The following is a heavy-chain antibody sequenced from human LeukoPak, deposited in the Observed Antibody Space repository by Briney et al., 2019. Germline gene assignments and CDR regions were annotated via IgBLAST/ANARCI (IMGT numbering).Heavy chain of an antibody. V-gene: IGHV1-18*01. Sequence: ASVKVSCKASGYTFTSYGISWVRQAPGQGLEWMGWISAYNGNTNYAQKLQGRVTMTTDTSTSTAYMELRNLRSDDTAVYYCAREKYIGSEGGYYYYYGMDVWGQGTTVTVSS. D-gene: IGHD1-26*01. CDR2: ISAYNGNT. CDR1: GYTFTSYG. J-gene: IGHJ6*02. CDR3: AREKYIGSEGGYYYYYGMDV.